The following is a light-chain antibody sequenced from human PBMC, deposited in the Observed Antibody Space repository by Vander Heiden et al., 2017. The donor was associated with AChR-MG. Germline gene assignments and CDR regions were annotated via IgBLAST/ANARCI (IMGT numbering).Light chain of an antibody. CDR2: DAS. CDR1: QSIGSS. CDR3: HQYKNWPPYT. J-gene: IGKJ2*01. Sequence: EIVLTQSPGTLSVSPGERATLSCRASQSIGSSLAWYQQKPGQAPRLVIYDASTRATGIPGRFRGSGYGTEFTLTISSLQSEDFALYFCHQYKNWPPYTFGQGTKMEIK. V-gene: IGKV3-15*01.